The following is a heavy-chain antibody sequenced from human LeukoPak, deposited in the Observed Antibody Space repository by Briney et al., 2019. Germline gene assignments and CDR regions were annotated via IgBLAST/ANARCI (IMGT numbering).Heavy chain of an antibody. Sequence: PGRSLRLSCVVSGFTFDDYAMHWVRQAPGKGLEWVSGISWNSGSIGYADSVKCRFTISIDNAKNSLYLQMNSLRAEDMALYYCARSTAAGNDAFDIWGQGTMVTVSS. CDR3: ARSTAAGNDAFDI. CDR2: ISWNSGSI. D-gene: IGHD6-13*01. J-gene: IGHJ3*02. CDR1: GFTFDDYA. V-gene: IGHV3-9*03.